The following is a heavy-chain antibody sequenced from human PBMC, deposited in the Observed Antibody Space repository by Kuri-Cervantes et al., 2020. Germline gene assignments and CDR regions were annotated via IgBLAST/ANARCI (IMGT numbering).Heavy chain of an antibody. CDR1: GFTFSSYA. V-gene: IGHV3-30-3*01. J-gene: IGHJ4*02. Sequence: GGSLRLSCAVSGFTFSSYAMHWVRQAPGKGLEWVAVISYDGSNKYYADSVKGRFTISRDNSKNTLYLQMNSLRAEDTAVYYCARTYYDFWSGYYDYWGQGTLVTVSS. D-gene: IGHD3-3*01. CDR3: ARTYYDFWSGYYDY. CDR2: ISYDGSNK.